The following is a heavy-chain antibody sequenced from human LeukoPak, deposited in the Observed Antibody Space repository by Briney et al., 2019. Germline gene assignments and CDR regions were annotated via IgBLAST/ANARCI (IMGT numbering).Heavy chain of an antibody. CDR3: ARDTWARRGEFDP. V-gene: IGHV1-46*01. CDR2: ISPSGGST. D-gene: IGHD1-14*01. Sequence: ASVKVSCKASGYTFTSYYMHWVRQAPGQGLEWMGIISPSGGSTSYAQKFQGRVTMTRDTSTSTVYMELSSLRSEDTAVYYCARDTWARRGEFDPWGQGTLVTVSS. J-gene: IGHJ5*02. CDR1: GYTFTSYY.